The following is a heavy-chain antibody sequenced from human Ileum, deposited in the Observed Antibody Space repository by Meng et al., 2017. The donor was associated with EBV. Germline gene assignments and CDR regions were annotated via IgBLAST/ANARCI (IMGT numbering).Heavy chain of an antibody. Sequence: QVQLGQSGAEVKKPGASVRVSCKASGYTFTDDTMHWVRQAPGQRLEWMGWINGGSGNTKYSQKFQSRVTITRDTSASTAYMELSSLTSEDTAVYYCVRVKVALTNWFDPWGQGTLVTVSS. CDR2: INGGSGNT. V-gene: IGHV1-3*01. D-gene: IGHD5-12*01. J-gene: IGHJ5*02. CDR3: VRVKVALTNWFDP. CDR1: GYTFTDDT.